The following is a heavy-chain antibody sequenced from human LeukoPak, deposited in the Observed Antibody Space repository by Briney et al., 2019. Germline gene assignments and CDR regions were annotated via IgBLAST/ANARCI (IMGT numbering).Heavy chain of an antibody. Sequence: GESLKISCKASGYSFANYWIGWVRQMPGKGLEWMGIIYPGDSDTRYSPSFQGQVTISADRSISTAYLQWSSLKASDTAMYYCARPYSTSWYGGFDIWGQGTMVTVSS. CDR1: GYSFANYW. J-gene: IGHJ3*02. CDR3: ARPYSTSWYGGFDI. D-gene: IGHD6-13*01. V-gene: IGHV5-51*01. CDR2: IYPGDSDT.